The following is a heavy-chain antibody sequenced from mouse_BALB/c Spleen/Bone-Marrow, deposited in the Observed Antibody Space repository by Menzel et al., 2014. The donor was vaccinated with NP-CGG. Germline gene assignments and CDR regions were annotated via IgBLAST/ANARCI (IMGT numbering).Heavy chain of an antibody. Sequence: VKLEESGPGLVAPSQSLSITCTVSGFSLSRYSVHWVRQPPGKGLEWLGMIWGGGSTDYNSDLKSRLSISKDNSKSQVFLKMNSLQTDDTAMYYCARNCRYYGYDVNAMDYWGQGTSVTVSS. CDR2: IWGGGST. CDR3: ARNCRYYGYDVNAMDY. D-gene: IGHD2-2*01. CDR1: GFSLSRYS. V-gene: IGHV2-6-4*01. J-gene: IGHJ4*01.